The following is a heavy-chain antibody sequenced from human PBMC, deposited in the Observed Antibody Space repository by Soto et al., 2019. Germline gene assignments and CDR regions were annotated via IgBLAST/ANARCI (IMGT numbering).Heavy chain of an antibody. D-gene: IGHD3-22*01. CDR1: GGTFSNYA. V-gene: IGHV1-69*06. CDR3: ATERYHSDSSGDTDGFDI. J-gene: IGHJ3*02. CDR2: IIPFFGTA. Sequence: QVQLVQSGAEVKKPGSSVKVSCKASGGTFSNYAINWVRQAPGQGLECMGGIIPFFGTANYAQKLQGRVTITADKSTSTAYMELSSLRSEDTAVYYCATERYHSDSSGDTDGFDIWGQGTMVTVSS.